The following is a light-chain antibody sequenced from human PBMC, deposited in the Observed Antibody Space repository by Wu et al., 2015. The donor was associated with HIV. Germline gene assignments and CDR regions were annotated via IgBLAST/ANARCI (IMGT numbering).Light chain of an antibody. V-gene: IGKV1-39*01. J-gene: IGKJ1*01. Sequence: ASVGDRVTITCRASQTISSXLNWYHQKPGKAPKVLIYAASSLPSGVPPRFSGSGSGTDFTLTISSLQPEDFATFYCQQSYSTPWTFGQGTKVEIK. CDR2: AAS. CDR1: QTISSX. CDR3: QQSYSTPWT.